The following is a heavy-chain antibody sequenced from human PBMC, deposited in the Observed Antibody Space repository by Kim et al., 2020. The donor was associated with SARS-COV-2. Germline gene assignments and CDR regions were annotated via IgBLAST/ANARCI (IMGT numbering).Heavy chain of an antibody. CDR1: GGSISSGSYY. J-gene: IGHJ6*02. CDR2: IYTSGST. Sequence: SETLSLTCTVSGGSISSGSYYWSWIRQPAGKGLEWIGRIYTSGSTNYNPSLKSRVTISVDTSKNQFSLKLSSVTAADTAVYYCAGTCSGGSCYSGVYYYYGMDVWGQGTTVTVSS. D-gene: IGHD2-15*01. CDR3: AGTCSGGSCYSGVYYYYGMDV. V-gene: IGHV4-61*02.